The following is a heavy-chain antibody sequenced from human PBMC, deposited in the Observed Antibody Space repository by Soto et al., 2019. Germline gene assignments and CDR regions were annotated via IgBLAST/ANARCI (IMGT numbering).Heavy chain of an antibody. V-gene: IGHV3-21*01. CDR3: ARDPSPYDFWSGSKRPYGLDV. J-gene: IGHJ6*02. D-gene: IGHD3-3*01. CDR1: GFTFSSYI. CDR2: ISTSSSYK. Sequence: PGGSLRLSWAASGFTFSSYIINWVRQAPGRGLGWVSSISTSSSYKYYADSVKGRFTISRDNAKNSLYLQMNSLRAEDTAVYYCARDPSPYDFWSGSKRPYGLDVWGQGTTVTVSS.